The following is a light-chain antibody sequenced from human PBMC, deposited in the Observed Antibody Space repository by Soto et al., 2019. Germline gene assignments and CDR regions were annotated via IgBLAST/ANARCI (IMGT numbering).Light chain of an antibody. J-gene: IGKJ5*01. CDR3: QQTRSGIT. V-gene: IGKV1-39*01. CDR1: QTIDSY. Sequence: DIQLTQSPPSLSATVGDRVTITCRASQTIDSYLNWFQQKPGMAPKLPIYAASKLQSGVPSRFRGSGSGTDFTLTIDTLQPDDFASYYCQQTRSGITFGQGTRLEIK. CDR2: AAS.